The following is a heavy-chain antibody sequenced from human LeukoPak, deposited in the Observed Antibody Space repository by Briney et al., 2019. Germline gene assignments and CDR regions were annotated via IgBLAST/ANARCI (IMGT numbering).Heavy chain of an antibody. J-gene: IGHJ4*02. Sequence: SETLSLTCLVSGGSISDNTYYWGWIRQPPGKGLEWIGSIYYSGSTYYNPSLKSRVTISVDTSKNQFSLKLSSVTAADTAVYYCARQDIVATTLDYWGQGTLVTVSS. CDR1: GGSISDNTYY. V-gene: IGHV4-39*01. CDR2: IYYSGST. CDR3: ARQDIVATTLDY. D-gene: IGHD5-12*01.